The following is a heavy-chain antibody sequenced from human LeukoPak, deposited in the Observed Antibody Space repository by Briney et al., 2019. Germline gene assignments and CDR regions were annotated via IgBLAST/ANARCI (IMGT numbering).Heavy chain of an antibody. CDR1: GFTLGTYA. J-gene: IGHJ4*02. CDR3: AKVTRGWYND. V-gene: IGHV3-23*01. D-gene: IGHD6-19*01. Sequence: GGSLRPSCAASGFTLGTYALTWVRQAPGKGLEWVSSISESGGSTWYADSVKGRFTISRDNSNNMLYLQMSSLRAEDTAAYYCAKVTRGWYNDWGQGILVTVSS. CDR2: ISESGGST.